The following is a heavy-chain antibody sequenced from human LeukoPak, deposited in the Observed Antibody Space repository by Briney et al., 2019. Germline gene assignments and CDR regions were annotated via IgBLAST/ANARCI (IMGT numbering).Heavy chain of an antibody. D-gene: IGHD3-10*01. Sequence: NASETLSLTCTVSGGSISSSSYYWGWIRQPPGKGLEWIGSIYYSGSTYYNPSLKRRVTISVDTSKNQFSLKLSSVTAADTAVYYCSRHNYYGSGSYRVGFDPWGQGTLVTVS. CDR2: IYYSGST. CDR3: SRHNYYGSGSYRVGFDP. CDR1: GGSISSSSYY. V-gene: IGHV4-39*01. J-gene: IGHJ5*02.